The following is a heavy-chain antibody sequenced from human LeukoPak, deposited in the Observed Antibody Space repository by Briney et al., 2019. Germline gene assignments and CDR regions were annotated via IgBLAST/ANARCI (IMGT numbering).Heavy chain of an antibody. D-gene: IGHD6-13*01. CDR1: GGSFSGYY. CDR2: INHSGST. J-gene: IGHJ4*02. CDR3: ARRRIAAAAFDY. V-gene: IGHV4-34*01. Sequence: SETLSLTCTVYGGSFSGYYRTSIRHPPGKGLEWIGEINHSGSTNYNPSLKSRVTMSVDTSKNQFSLKLSSVTAADTAVYYCARRRIAAAAFDYWGQGTLVTVSS.